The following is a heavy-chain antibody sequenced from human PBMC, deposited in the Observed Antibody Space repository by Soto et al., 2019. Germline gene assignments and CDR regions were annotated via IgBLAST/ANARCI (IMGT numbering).Heavy chain of an antibody. V-gene: IGHV2-5*02. CDR3: VHRPRYYYGSGNSFDY. CDR2: IYWDDDK. D-gene: IGHD3-10*01. J-gene: IGHJ4*02. CDR1: GFSLSTNGVG. Sequence: SGPTLVNPTQTLTLTCTFSGFSLSTNGVGVGWIRQPPGKALEWLALIYWDDDKRYSPSLKRRVTIIKDTSKNQVVLTMTNMDPVDTATYYCVHRPRYYYGSGNSFDYWGQGTLVTVSS.